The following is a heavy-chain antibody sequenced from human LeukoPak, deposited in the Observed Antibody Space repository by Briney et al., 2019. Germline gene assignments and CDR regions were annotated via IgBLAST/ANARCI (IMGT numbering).Heavy chain of an antibody. CDR1: GFTFSSYS. CDR3: ARDVTPYNWNRGDAFDI. J-gene: IGHJ3*02. V-gene: IGHV3-21*01. CDR2: ITSSSSYI. D-gene: IGHD1-20*01. Sequence: GGSLRLSCSASGFTFSSYSMNWVRQAPGKGLEWVSSITSSSSYIYYADSVKGRFTISRDNAKNSLYLQMNSLRAEDTAVYYCARDVTPYNWNRGDAFDIWGQGTMVTVSS.